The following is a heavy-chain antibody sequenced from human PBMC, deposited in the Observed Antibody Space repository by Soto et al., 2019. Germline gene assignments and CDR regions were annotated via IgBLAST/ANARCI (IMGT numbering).Heavy chain of an antibody. CDR1: GYTFTSYA. CDR3: ARCLETVTTRLDYYYYGMDV. CDR2: INAGNGNT. Sequence: GASVKVSCKASGYTFTSYAMHWVRQAPGQRLEWMGWINAGNGNTKYSQKFQGRVTITRDTSASTAYMELSSLRSEDTAVYYCARCLETVTTRLDYYYYGMDVWGQGTTVTVSS. J-gene: IGHJ6*02. D-gene: IGHD4-17*01. V-gene: IGHV1-3*01.